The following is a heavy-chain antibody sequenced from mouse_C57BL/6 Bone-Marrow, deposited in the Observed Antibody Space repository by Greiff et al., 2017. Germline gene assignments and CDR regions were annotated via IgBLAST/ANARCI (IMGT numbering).Heavy chain of an antibody. D-gene: IGHD2-3*01. V-gene: IGHV5-9-1*02. J-gene: IGHJ1*01. CDR3: TRDGYLAIDV. CDR1: GFTFSGYA. Sequence: EVMLVESGEGLVKPGGSLKLSCAASGFTFSGYAMSWVRQAPEKRLEWVAYISSGGDYIYYADTVKGRFTISRDNARNTLYLQMSSLKSEDTAMYYCTRDGYLAIDVWGPGTTVTVSS. CDR2: ISSGGDYI.